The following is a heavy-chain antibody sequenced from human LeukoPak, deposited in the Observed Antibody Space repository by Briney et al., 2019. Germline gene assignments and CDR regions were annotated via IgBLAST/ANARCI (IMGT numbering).Heavy chain of an antibody. D-gene: IGHD2-15*01. CDR2: ISYDGSNK. J-gene: IGHJ4*02. Sequence: GGSLRLSCAASGFTFSSYGMHWVRQAPGKGLGWVAVISYDGSNKYYADSVKGRFTISRDNPKNTLYLQMNSLRAEDTAVYYCAKRAQYCSGGTCYDFDNWGQGTLVTVSS. V-gene: IGHV3-30*18. CDR1: GFTFSSYG. CDR3: AKRAQYCSGGTCYDFDN.